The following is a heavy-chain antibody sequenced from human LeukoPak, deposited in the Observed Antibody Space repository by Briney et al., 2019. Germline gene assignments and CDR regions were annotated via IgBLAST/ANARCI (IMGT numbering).Heavy chain of an antibody. CDR1: GFTFSSYW. CDR2: ISSDGSST. J-gene: IGHJ6*02. D-gene: IGHD2-2*01. V-gene: IGHV3-74*01. CDR3: ARGAYCSSTSCSDLSYYYGMDV. Sequence: PGGSLRLSCAASGFTFSSYWMHWVRQAPGKGLVWVSRISSDGSSTSYADSVKGRFTISRDNAKNTLYLQMNSLRAEDTAVYYCARGAYCSSTSCSDLSYYYGMDVWGQGTTDTVSS.